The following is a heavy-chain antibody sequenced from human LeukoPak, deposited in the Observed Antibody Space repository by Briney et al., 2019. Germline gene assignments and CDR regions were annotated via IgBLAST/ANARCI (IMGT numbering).Heavy chain of an antibody. CDR1: GYSISSGYY. J-gene: IGHJ6*03. D-gene: IGHD3-16*02. CDR2: IYHSGST. Sequence: SETLSLTCIVSGYSISSGYYWGWIRQPPGKGLEWIGSIYHSGSTYYNPSLKSRVTISVDTSKNQFSLNLSSVTAADTAMYYCARDDRRTYYMEVWGKGTTVTVSS. CDR3: ARDDRRTYYMEV. V-gene: IGHV4-38-2*02.